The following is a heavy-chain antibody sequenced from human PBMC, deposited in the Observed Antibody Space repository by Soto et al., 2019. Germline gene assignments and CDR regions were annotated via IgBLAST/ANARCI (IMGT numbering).Heavy chain of an antibody. CDR2: ISSSSSYI. D-gene: IGHD6-13*01. Sequence: GGSLRLSCAVSGFTVSNNYMNWVRQAPGKGLEWVSSISSSSSYIYYADSVKGRFTISRDNAKNSLYLQMNSLRAEDTAVYYCARDHIAAASWFDPWGQGTLVTVSS. V-gene: IGHV3-21*01. J-gene: IGHJ5*02. CDR1: GFTVSNNY. CDR3: ARDHIAAASWFDP.